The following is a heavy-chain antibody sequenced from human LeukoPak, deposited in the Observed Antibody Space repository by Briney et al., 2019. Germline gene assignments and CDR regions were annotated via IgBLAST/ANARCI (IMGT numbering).Heavy chain of an antibody. J-gene: IGHJ4*02. CDR1: GYTFTGYY. V-gene: IGHV1-69*06. CDR2: IIPIFGTA. CDR3: ARARINYDILTGYNKLDY. Sequence: SVKVSCKASGYTFTGYYMHWVRQAPGQGLEWMGGIIPIFGTANYAQKFQGRVTITADKSTSTAYMELSSLRSEDTAVYYCARARINYDILTGYNKLDYWGQGTLVTVSS. D-gene: IGHD3-9*01.